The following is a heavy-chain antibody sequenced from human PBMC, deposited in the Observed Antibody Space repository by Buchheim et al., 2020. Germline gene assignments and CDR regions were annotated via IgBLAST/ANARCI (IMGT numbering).Heavy chain of an antibody. Sequence: EVQLLESGGGLVQPGRSLRVSCAASGFTFSRYAMNWVRQAPGKGLEWVSGITNSGDSTYYAHFVKGRFTIFRDNSKNTMFLQMNSLSTEDTAIYYCARASHSSAPLDFWGQGIL. D-gene: IGHD2-21*01. V-gene: IGHV3-23*01. CDR2: ITNSGDST. CDR3: ARASHSSAPLDF. CDR1: GFTFSRYA. J-gene: IGHJ4*03.